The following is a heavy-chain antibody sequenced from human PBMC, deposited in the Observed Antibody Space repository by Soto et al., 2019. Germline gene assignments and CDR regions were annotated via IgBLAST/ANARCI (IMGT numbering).Heavy chain of an antibody. Sequence: QVQLQESGPGLVKPSQTLSLTCTVSGGSISSGGYYWSWIRQHPGKGLEWIGYIYYSGSTYYNPSLKSRVTISVDTSKNQFSLKLSSVTAADTAVYYCARVRVRYSNPYYFDYWGQGTLVTVSS. CDR2: IYYSGST. CDR1: GGSISSGGYY. V-gene: IGHV4-31*03. D-gene: IGHD6-13*01. CDR3: ARVRVRYSNPYYFDY. J-gene: IGHJ4*02.